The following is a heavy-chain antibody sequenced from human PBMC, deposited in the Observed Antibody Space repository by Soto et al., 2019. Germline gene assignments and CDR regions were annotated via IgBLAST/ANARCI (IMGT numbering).Heavy chain of an antibody. CDR2: IDPTGGD. Sequence: QVQLQESGPGLVKPSQTLSLTCSVSGYSVSSGDFYWSWIRQHPGKGLEWLGFIDPTGGDHYNPSLKSRLKILIDTSNNQFSLRLNSVTAADTAVYYCATGQVAGPQADAAYLEYWGLGRLVTVSS. CDR1: GYSVSSGDFY. D-gene: IGHD6-19*01. J-gene: IGHJ4*02. V-gene: IGHV4-31*03. CDR3: ATGQVAGPQADAAYLEY.